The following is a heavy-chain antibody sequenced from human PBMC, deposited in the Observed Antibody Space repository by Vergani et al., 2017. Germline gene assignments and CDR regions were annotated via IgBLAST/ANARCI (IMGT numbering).Heavy chain of an antibody. D-gene: IGHD3-3*01. CDR1: GFTFDDYG. Sequence: AASGFTFDDYGMSWVRQAPVKGLEWVSGINWNGGSTGYADSVKGRFTISRDNAKNSLYLQMNSLRAEDTALYYCARERNAYYDFWSGYYTQYYFDYWGQGTLVTVSS. CDR2: INWNGGST. J-gene: IGHJ4*02. V-gene: IGHV3-20*04. CDR3: ARERNAYYDFWSGYYTQYYFDY.